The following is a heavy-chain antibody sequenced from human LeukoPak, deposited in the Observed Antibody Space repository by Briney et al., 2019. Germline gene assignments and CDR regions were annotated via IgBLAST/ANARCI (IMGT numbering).Heavy chain of an antibody. D-gene: IGHD2-2*03. CDR3: ARVDHLDAFDI. V-gene: IGHV3-30*04. CDR1: GFTFSNHA. Sequence: GGSLRLSCVTSGFTFSNHAMHWVRQGPGKGLEWVAVISDDGSTKFYADSVKGRFTISRDNSKNTLFLQINSLRPEDTAVYYCARVDHLDAFDIWGQGTLVAVSS. CDR2: ISDDGSTK. J-gene: IGHJ3*02.